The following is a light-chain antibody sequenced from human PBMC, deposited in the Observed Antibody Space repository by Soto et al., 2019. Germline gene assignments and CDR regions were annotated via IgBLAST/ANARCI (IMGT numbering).Light chain of an antibody. V-gene: IGKV1-13*02. CDR1: QGISSA. J-gene: IGKJ5*01. CDR2: DAS. CDR3: QQFNSYLPIT. Sequence: AIQLTQSPSSLSASVGDRLTITCRASQGISSALAWYQQKPGKAPKLLIYDASSLESGVPSRFSGSRSGTDFTLTFSSLQPEDFATYYGQQFNSYLPITFGQGTRLEIK.